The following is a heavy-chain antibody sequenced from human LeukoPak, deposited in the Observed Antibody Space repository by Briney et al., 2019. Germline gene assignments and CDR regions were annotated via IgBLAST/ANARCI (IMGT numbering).Heavy chain of an antibody. Sequence: SSQTLSLTCTVSGGSISSGGYYWSWIRQPPGKGLEWIGYIYHSGSTYYNPSLKSRVTISVDRSKNQFSLKLSSVTAADTAVYYCASNINVVVPAAERNYYYYYYMDVWGKGTTVTVSS. CDR1: GGSISSGGYY. D-gene: IGHD2-2*01. J-gene: IGHJ6*03. V-gene: IGHV4-30-2*01. CDR2: IYHSGST. CDR3: ASNINVVVPAAERNYYYYYYMDV.